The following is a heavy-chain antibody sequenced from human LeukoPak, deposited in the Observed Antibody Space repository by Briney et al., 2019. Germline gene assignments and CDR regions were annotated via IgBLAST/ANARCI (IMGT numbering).Heavy chain of an antibody. J-gene: IGHJ4*02. CDR2: ISSSSGHI. CDR3: ARDPGTVADPYFDY. V-gene: IGHV3-21*01. Sequence: GGSLRLSCAASGFTFSSYSMNWVRQPPGKGLEWVSSISSSSGHIHYADSVKGRFTISRDNANNSLYLQMNSLRDEDTAVYYCARDPGTVADPYFDYWGQGSLVTVSS. D-gene: IGHD6-19*01. CDR1: GFTFSSYS.